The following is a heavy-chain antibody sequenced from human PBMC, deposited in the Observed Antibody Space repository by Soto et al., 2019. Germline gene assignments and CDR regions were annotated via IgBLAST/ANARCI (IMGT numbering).Heavy chain of an antibody. D-gene: IGHD3-10*01. V-gene: IGHV4-34*01. CDR1: GGSFSGYY. CDR2: IKHSGGT. J-gene: IGHJ5*02. CDR3: ARTYYYRSGTYFAWFDP. Sequence: PSETLSFTCDVYGGSFSGYYWSWIRQSPGKGLEWIGQIKHSGGTNYNPLLKSRVTISVDTPRNQFSLKLSSVTAADTAVYFCARTYYYRSGTYFAWFDPWGQGTLVTVSS.